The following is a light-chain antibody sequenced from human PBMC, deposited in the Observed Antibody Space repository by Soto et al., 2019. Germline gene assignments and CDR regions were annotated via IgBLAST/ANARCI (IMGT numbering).Light chain of an antibody. J-gene: IGKJ5*01. Sequence: DTHEDLSRSSLSPYVGDRVTITCRESQSISRYLNWYQQKPGKAPNLLIYFASSLQSEVPSRFSGSGSGTDFTLTITSLQPEDFATYYCQQSYGTPITFGQGTRLEIK. CDR2: FAS. V-gene: IGKV1-39*01. CDR3: QQSYGTPIT. CDR1: QSISRY.